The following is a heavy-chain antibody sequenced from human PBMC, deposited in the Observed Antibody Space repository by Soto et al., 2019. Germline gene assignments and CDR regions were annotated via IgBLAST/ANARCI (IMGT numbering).Heavy chain of an antibody. Sequence: QVQLQQWGAGLLKPSETLSLTCAVYGGSFSGYYWSWIRQPPGKGLEWIGEINHSGSTNYNPSLKSRVTISVDTSKNQFSLKLSSVTAADTAVYYCARGNLPRLMIVVVNTYNWFDPWGQGTLVTVSS. CDR1: GGSFSGYY. D-gene: IGHD3-22*01. CDR3: ARGNLPRLMIVVVNTYNWFDP. J-gene: IGHJ5*02. V-gene: IGHV4-34*01. CDR2: INHSGST.